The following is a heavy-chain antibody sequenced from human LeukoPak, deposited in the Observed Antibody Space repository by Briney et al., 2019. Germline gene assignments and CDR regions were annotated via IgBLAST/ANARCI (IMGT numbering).Heavy chain of an antibody. Sequence: GGSLRLSCAASIFIFSAYNMHWVRQVPGKGLEWLAIISHDGNTGHYADSVKGRFTISRDNSKDTVDLQMNSLRADDTAVYYCARDFNWAFDYWGQGTLVTVSS. J-gene: IGHJ4*02. CDR3: ARDFNWAFDY. V-gene: IGHV3-30-3*01. CDR1: IFIFSAYN. CDR2: ISHDGNTG. D-gene: IGHD3-16*01.